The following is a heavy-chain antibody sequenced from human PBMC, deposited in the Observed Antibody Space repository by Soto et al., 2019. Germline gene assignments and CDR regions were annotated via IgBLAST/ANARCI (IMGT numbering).Heavy chain of an antibody. CDR2: ISYDGNNK. J-gene: IGHJ4*02. V-gene: IGHV3-30-3*01. CDR3: VKVFSGYFDY. CDR1: GFTFSSFV. D-gene: IGHD2-15*01. Sequence: QSVGSLRLSCVASGFTFSSFVMHWVRQAPGKGLEGVALISYDGNNKYHADSVKGRFTISRDNSKNTMYLQMNSLRAEDTAVYYCVKVFSGYFDYWGQGTLVTVSS.